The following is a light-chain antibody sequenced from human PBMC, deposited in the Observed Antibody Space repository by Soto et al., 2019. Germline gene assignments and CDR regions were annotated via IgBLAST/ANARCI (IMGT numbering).Light chain of an antibody. Sequence: EIVLTQSPGTLSLSPGERATLSCRASQSVSSNYFAWYQQKPGQAPRLLIYGASTGAIGIPDRFSGSGSGTDFTLTIGRLEPEDFAVYYCQHYGNSSYTFGQVTKLEIK. CDR3: QHYGNSSYT. CDR1: QSVSSNY. J-gene: IGKJ2*01. CDR2: GAS. V-gene: IGKV3-20*01.